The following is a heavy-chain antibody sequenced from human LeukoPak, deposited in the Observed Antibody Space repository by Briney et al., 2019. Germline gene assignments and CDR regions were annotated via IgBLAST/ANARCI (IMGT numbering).Heavy chain of an antibody. CDR1: GFTFSSNA. CDR3: AKVGGSRYGYANY. CDR2: ISGSGGST. V-gene: IGHV3-23*01. J-gene: IGHJ4*02. D-gene: IGHD5-18*01. Sequence: GGSLRPSCAASGFTFSSNAMTWVRQAPGKGLEWVSAISGSGGSTYYADSVKGRFTISRDNSKNTLYLQMNSLRAEDTAVYYCAKVGGSRYGYANYWGQGTLVTVSS.